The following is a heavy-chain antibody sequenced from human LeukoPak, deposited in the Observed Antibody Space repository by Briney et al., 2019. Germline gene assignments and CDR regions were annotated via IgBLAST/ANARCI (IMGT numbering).Heavy chain of an antibody. V-gene: IGHV5-51*01. CDR3: ARRAPYCGGDCYSLFDY. CDR2: IYPGDSDT. CDR1: GYSFTSYW. J-gene: IGHJ4*02. D-gene: IGHD2-21*02. Sequence: GESLKISFKGSGYSFTSYWIGWVRPMPGKGLEWMGIIYPGDSDTRYSPSFQGQVNISADKSISTAYLQWSSLKASDTAMYYCARRAPYCGGDCYSLFDYWGQGTLVTVSS.